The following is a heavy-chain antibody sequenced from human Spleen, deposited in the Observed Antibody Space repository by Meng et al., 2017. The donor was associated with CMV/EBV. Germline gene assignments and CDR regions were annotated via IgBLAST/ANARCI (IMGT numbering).Heavy chain of an antibody. Sequence: GGSLRLSCAASGFSFSTYPMTWVRQAPGKGLEWVSTLSPTGGVRYDADSLEGRFTISRDNSNNTLYLQMGSLRAEDTAVYYCATEKPMWIDSDYYGMDFGGQGTTVTVSS. D-gene: IGHD5-12*01. CDR1: GFSFSTYP. CDR2: LSPTGGVR. J-gene: IGHJ6*01. V-gene: IGHV3-23*01. CDR3: ATEKPMWIDSDYYGMDF.